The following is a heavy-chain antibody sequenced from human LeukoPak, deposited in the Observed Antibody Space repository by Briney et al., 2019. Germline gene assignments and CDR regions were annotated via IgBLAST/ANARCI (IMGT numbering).Heavy chain of an antibody. CDR2: LYYSGST. CDR3: ARHGSYYDIPDAVHNWFDP. Sequence: PSETLSLTCTVSGGSISSTSYFWGWIRQPPGKGLEWIGSLYYSGSTNYNPSLKSRVTISVDTSKNQFSLKLSSVTAADTAVYYCARHGSYYDIPDAVHNWFDPWGQGTLVTVSS. CDR1: GGSISSTSYF. J-gene: IGHJ5*02. V-gene: IGHV4-39*01. D-gene: IGHD3-10*01.